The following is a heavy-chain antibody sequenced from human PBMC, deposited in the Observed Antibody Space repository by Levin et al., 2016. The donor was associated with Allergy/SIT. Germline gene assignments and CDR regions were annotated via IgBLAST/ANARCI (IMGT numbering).Heavy chain of an antibody. CDR2: ISYDGGKI. J-gene: IGHJ4*02. Sequence: GESLKISCVASGFTFSSYSMHWVRQTPAKGLEWMAAISYDGGKIFYADSVKGRFSISRDNSRNTLYLQMNSLRGEDTAVYYCAKDAVGTIDYWGQGILVTVSS. D-gene: IGHD6-13*01. CDR3: AKDAVGTIDY. CDR1: GFTFSSYS. V-gene: IGHV3-30-3*01.